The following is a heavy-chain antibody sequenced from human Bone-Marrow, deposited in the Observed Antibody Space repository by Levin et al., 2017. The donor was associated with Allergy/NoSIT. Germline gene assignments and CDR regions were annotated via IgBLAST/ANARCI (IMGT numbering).Heavy chain of an antibody. V-gene: IGHV1-18*01. J-gene: IGHJ4*02. CDR3: ARSSGSYYNAGYFDY. Sequence: GASVKVSCKTSGYPFTSFGISWVRQAPGQGPEWMGWINTYNDKTNYGQKFQDRVTMTTDTPTSTVYMELTSLRSGDTAVYFCARSSGSYYNAGYFDYWGLGTPVIVSS. D-gene: IGHD3-10*01. CDR2: INTYNDKT. CDR1: GYPFTSFG.